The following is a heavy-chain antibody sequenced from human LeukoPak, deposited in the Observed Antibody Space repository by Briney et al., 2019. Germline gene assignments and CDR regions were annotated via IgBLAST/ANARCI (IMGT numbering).Heavy chain of an antibody. CDR3: ARDPGYGDYGGSWFGP. V-gene: IGHV1-18*01. CDR1: GYTFTSYG. J-gene: IGHJ5*02. D-gene: IGHD4-17*01. CDR2: ISAYNGNT. Sequence: ASVKVSCKASGYTFTSYGISWVRQAPGQGLEWMGWISAYNGNTNYAQKLQGRVTTTTDTSTSTAYMELRSLRSDDTAVYYCARDPGYGDYGGSWFGPWGQGTLVTVSS.